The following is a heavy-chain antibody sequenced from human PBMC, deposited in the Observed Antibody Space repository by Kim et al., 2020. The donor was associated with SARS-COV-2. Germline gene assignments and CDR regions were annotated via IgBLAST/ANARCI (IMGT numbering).Heavy chain of an antibody. V-gene: IGHV3-23*01. CDR3: AKDHYLEKRKRHLFDY. D-gene: IGHD1-26*01. CDR1: GFTFSSYA. Sequence: GGSLRLSCAASGFTFSSYAMSWVRQAPGKGLEWVSAISGSGGSTYYADSVKGRFTISRDNSKNTLYLQMNSLRAEDTAVYYCAKDHYLEKRKRHLFDYWGQGTLVTVSS. J-gene: IGHJ4*02. CDR2: ISGSGGST.